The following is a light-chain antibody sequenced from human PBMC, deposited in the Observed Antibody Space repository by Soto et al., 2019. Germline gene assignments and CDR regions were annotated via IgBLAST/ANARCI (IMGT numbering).Light chain of an antibody. CDR2: DAS. Sequence: EIVMTQSPATLSVSPGERATFSCRASQSVSSNLAWYQQKPGQPPRLLIYDASNRASGIPARFSGSGSGTDFTLAISSLEPEDLAIYYCQQRKKWPPITFGQGTRLEIK. CDR3: QQRKKWPPIT. J-gene: IGKJ5*01. CDR1: QSVSSN. V-gene: IGKV3-11*01.